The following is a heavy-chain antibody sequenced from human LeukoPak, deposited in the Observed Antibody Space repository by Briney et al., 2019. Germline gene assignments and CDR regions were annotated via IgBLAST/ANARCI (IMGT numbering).Heavy chain of an antibody. V-gene: IGHV3-30*02. CDR3: ARVPRYYFDY. CDR2: IWPDGSNR. CDR1: GFTFSSYG. Sequence: PGGSLRLSCAASGFTFSSYGMHWVRQAPGKGLEWVAYIWPDGSNRDHGDAVKGRFTISRDNSKNTLYLQMNSLRAEDTAVYYCARVPRYYFDYWGQGTLVTVSS. J-gene: IGHJ4*02.